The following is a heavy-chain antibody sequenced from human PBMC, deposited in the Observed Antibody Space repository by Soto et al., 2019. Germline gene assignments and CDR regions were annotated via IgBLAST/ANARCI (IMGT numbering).Heavy chain of an antibody. J-gene: IGHJ4*02. V-gene: IGHV3-21*01. D-gene: IGHD2-15*01. CDR3: ASATVVAATFDF. CDR2: ISSGSSNI. CDR1: GFAFRSYN. Sequence: EVQLVESGGGLVKPGGSLTLSCAASGFAFRSYNMNWVRQAPGKGLEWVASISSGSSNIYYADSVKGRFTISRDNAKNSLFLQMDSLRAEDSAVYYCASATVVAATFDFWGQGTLVTVCS.